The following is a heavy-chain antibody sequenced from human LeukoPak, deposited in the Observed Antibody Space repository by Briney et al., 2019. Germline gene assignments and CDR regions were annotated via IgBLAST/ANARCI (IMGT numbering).Heavy chain of an antibody. CDR2: IYHSGST. CDR3: ARVGSSPDFDY. V-gene: IGHV4-38-2*02. D-gene: IGHD6-6*01. CDR1: GYSISSGYY. J-gene: IGHJ4*02. Sequence: SETLSFTCTVSGYSISSGYYWGWIRQPPGKGLEWIASIYHSGSTYYNPSLKSQVTISVDTSKNQFSLRLSSVTAADTAVYYCARVGSSPDFDYWGQGTLVTVSS.